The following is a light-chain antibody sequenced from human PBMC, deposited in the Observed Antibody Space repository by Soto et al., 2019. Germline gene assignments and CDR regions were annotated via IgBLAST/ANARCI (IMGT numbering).Light chain of an antibody. V-gene: IGKV1-6*01. CDR1: QGIGND. Sequence: ASQMTQSPSSLSVSVGDRVTITCRASQGIGNDVGWYQQKPGKAPKLLIYAASSLKSGVPSRFSGSRSGTDFTLTISTLQPEDFATYYCLQHHNYPFTFGGGTKVEIK. CDR3: LQHHNYPFT. J-gene: IGKJ4*01. CDR2: AAS.